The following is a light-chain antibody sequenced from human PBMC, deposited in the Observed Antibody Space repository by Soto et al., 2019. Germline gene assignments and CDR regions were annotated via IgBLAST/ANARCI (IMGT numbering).Light chain of an antibody. CDR2: AAS. CDR3: QQLHDYPIT. V-gene: IGKV1-39*01. CDR1: QSIRTF. J-gene: IGKJ5*01. Sequence: DIQMTQSPSSLSASVGDRVTITCRASQSIRTFLNWYQQTPGKAPKLLIYAASSLQSGVPSRFSGSGSGRDFTLTISSLQPEDFATYYCQQLHDYPITFGQGTRLEIK.